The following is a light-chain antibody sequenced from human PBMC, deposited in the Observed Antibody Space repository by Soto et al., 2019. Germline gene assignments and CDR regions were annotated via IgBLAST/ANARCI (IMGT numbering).Light chain of an antibody. V-gene: IGKV3-11*01. CDR3: QQRSNWPPLT. CDR1: QSVSSY. Sequence: EIVLTQSPATLSLSPGERATLSCRASQSVSSYLAWYQQKPGQAPRLLIYDASNRATGIPARFSGSGSGTEFTLTISSREHEDFAVYYCQQRSNWPPLTFGEGTKVEIK. CDR2: DAS. J-gene: IGKJ1*01.